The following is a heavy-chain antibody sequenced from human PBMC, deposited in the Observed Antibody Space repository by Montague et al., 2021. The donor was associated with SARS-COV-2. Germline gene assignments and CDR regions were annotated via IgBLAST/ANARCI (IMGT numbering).Heavy chain of an antibody. D-gene: IGHD3-22*01. CDR3: ARVHGITMIVVVIGVFDN. V-gene: IGHV4-31*03. CDR2: IYYSGST. Sequence: TLSLTCTVSGGSISSGGYYWSWIRQPPGKGLEWIGYIYYSGSTYYNPSLKSRVTISVDTSKNQFSLKLSSVTAADTAVYYCARVHGITMIVVVIGVFDNWGQGTMVTVSS. J-gene: IGHJ3*02. CDR1: GGSISSGGYY.